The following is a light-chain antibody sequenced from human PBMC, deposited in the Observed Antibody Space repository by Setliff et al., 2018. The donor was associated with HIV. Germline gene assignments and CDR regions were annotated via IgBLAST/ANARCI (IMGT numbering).Light chain of an antibody. V-gene: IGLV2-14*03. Sequence: QSALTQPASVSGSPGHSITISCTGTSSDVGGYNYVSWYQQHPGKAPKLMIFDVNTRPSGVSNRFSGSKFGNTASLTIVGLQAEDEADYYCCSYTTYGTLIFGGGTKVTVL. CDR1: SSDVGGYNY. CDR2: DVN. CDR3: CSYTTYGTLI. J-gene: IGLJ2*01.